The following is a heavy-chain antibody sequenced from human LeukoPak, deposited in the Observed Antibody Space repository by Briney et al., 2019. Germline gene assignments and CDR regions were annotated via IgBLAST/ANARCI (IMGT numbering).Heavy chain of an antibody. D-gene: IGHD3-10*01. J-gene: IGHJ5*02. V-gene: IGHV4-34*01. CDR3: ARVTRMYYYGSASSWFDP. CDR1: GGSFSGYY. CDR2: INHSGST. Sequence: SETLSLTCAVYGGSFSGYYWSWIRQPPGKELEWIGEINHSGSTNYNPSLKSRVTISVDTSKNQFSLKLSSVTAADTAVYYCARVTRMYYYGSASSWFDPWGQGTLVTVSS.